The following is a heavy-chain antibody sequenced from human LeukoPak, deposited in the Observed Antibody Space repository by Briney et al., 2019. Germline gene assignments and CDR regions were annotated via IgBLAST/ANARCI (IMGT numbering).Heavy chain of an antibody. CDR1: GFTFSNYN. Sequence: GGSLRLSCVASGFTFSNYNMIWVRQAPGKGLEWVSSMSGSGGSTYYADSVKGRFTISRDNSKNTLYLQMNNLRAEDTALYYCAKNQGQWLVPVDYWGQGTLVTVSS. V-gene: IGHV3-23*01. CDR3: AKNQGQWLVPVDY. D-gene: IGHD6-19*01. CDR2: MSGSGGST. J-gene: IGHJ4*02.